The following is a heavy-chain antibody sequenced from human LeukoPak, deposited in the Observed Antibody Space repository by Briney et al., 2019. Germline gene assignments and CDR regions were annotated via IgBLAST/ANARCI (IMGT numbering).Heavy chain of an antibody. D-gene: IGHD3-10*01. CDR2: IYTTGSP. V-gene: IGHV4-61*02. CDR3: ARDRGITTARGVPSWFDP. J-gene: IGHJ5*02. CDR1: GGSISSSNYY. Sequence: SETLSLTCTVSGGSISSSNYYWTWIRQPAGKGLEWIGRIYTTGSPSYSPSLKSRVTISVDTSTNQFSLKLTSVSAADTAVYFCARDRGITTARGVPSWFDPWGQGTLVTVSS.